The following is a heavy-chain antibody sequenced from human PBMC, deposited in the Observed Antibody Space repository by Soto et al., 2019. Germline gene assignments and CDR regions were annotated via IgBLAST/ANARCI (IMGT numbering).Heavy chain of an antibody. Sequence: EVQLLASGGGLVQPGGSLRLSCAASVFIFSSYALSWVRQAPGKGLEWVSGISGSGGSTYYAHSVKGRFTISRDNSKSTLYLQTNSLRAEDTAVYYCAKAYSSGSDYYYNMDVWGKGTTVTVSS. CDR1: VFIFSSYA. D-gene: IGHD6-25*01. J-gene: IGHJ6*03. CDR2: ISGSGGST. CDR3: AKAYSSGSDYYYNMDV. V-gene: IGHV3-23*01.